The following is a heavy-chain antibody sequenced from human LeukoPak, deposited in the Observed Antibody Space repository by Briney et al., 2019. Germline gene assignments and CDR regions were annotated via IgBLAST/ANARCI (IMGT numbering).Heavy chain of an antibody. CDR1: GGSISSGSYY. Sequence: SETLSLTCTVSGGSISSGSYYWGCIRPPPGEGRGWVGSIYTSGSTNYNTSLKSRVTIPVDTSKNQFSLKLSSVTAADTAVYYCARAERYYYYYMDVWGKGTTVTISS. J-gene: IGHJ6*03. CDR2: IYTSGST. CDR3: ARAERYYYYYMDV. D-gene: IGHD1-1*01. V-gene: IGHV4-39*07.